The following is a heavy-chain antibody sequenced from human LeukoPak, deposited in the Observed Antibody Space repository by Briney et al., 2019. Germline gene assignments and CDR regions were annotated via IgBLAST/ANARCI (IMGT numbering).Heavy chain of an antibody. CDR3: ARRLDYSNSMDV. J-gene: IGHJ6*02. D-gene: IGHD4-4*01. Sequence: GASVKVSCKASGYTFTSYDINWVRQATGQGLEWMGWMNPNSGNTGNAQKFQGRVTMTRNTSISTAYMELSSLRSEDTAVYYCARRLDYSNSMDVWGQGTTVTVSS. CDR1: GYTFTSYD. V-gene: IGHV1-8*01. CDR2: MNPNSGNT.